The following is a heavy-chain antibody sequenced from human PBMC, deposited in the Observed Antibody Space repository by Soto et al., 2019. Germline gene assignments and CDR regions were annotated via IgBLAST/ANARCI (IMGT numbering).Heavy chain of an antibody. J-gene: IGHJ4*02. CDR3: ARARHALDY. Sequence: QVKLVQSGAEVKKPGASVKVSGKASGYTFTSYGISWVRQAPGQGLEWMGWISAYNGNTNYAQKPKGRVTMTPDTSASTGYMELRSMSSDDTAVYYCARARHALDYWGQGTLVTVSS. CDR2: ISAYNGNT. V-gene: IGHV1-18*01. D-gene: IGHD2-2*01. CDR1: GYTFTSYG.